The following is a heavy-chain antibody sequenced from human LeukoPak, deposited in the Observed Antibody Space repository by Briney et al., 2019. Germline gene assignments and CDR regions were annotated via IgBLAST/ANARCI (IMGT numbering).Heavy chain of an antibody. CDR3: ARRAPYGSVDY. V-gene: IGHV4-59*01. Sequence: PSETLSLTCTVSGGSISSYYWSWIRQPPGKGLEWIGYIYYTGSTNYNPSLKSRVTISVDTSKNQFSVRLSSETAADTAVYYCARRAPYGSVDYWGQGTLVTVSS. J-gene: IGHJ4*02. D-gene: IGHD1-26*01. CDR1: GGSISSYY. CDR2: IYYTGST.